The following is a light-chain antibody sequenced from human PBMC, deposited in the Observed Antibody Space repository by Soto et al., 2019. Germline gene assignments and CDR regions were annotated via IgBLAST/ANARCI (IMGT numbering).Light chain of an antibody. Sequence: DIEMIQSPPSLSASVGDRITITCRASQSITSYLNWFQQKPGKAPNLLIFAASNLQGGVPSRFSGSGSGTDFTLTINSLQPEDSATYYCQQSYSPLLAFGGGTKVEV. J-gene: IGKJ4*01. CDR1: QSITSY. V-gene: IGKV1-39*01. CDR3: QQSYSPLLA. CDR2: AAS.